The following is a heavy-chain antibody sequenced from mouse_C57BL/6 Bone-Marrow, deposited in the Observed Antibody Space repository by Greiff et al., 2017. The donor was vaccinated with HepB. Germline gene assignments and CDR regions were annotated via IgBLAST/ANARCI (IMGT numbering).Heavy chain of an antibody. CDR3: ARHGYLMDY. Sequence: EVQRVESGGGLVQPGGSLKLSCAASGFTFSDYYMYWVRQTPEKRLEWVAYISNGGGSNYYPDTVKGRFTISRDNAKNTLYLQMSRLKSEDTAMYYCARHGYLMDYWGQGTSVTVSS. J-gene: IGHJ4*01. CDR1: GFTFSDYY. V-gene: IGHV5-12*01. D-gene: IGHD1-2*01. CDR2: ISNGGGSN.